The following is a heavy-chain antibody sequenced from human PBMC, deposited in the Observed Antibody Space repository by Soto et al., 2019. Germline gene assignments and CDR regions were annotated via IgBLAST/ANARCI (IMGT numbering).Heavy chain of an antibody. CDR2: VTYDGTNK. CDR3: AKWVPYDFSMGY. D-gene: IGHD3-3*01. CDR1: GFTFSNFG. V-gene: IGHV3-30*18. J-gene: IGHJ4*02. Sequence: QVQLVESGGGVVQPGRSLSLSCAASGFTFSNFGMHWVRQAPDTGLDWVAAVTYDGTNKYYADSVKGRFTISKDNSKNTLYLQMNSLRVDDTAVYYCAKWVPYDFSMGYWGQGTLVTVSS.